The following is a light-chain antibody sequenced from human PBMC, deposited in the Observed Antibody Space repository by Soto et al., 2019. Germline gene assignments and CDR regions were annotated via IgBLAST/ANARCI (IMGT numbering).Light chain of an antibody. CDR3: QQYNSYSYT. CDR1: QSVGNN. CDR2: EAS. V-gene: IGKV3-11*01. Sequence: EIVLTQGPATLSLSPGEVATRSCGASQSVGNNLAWYQQKPGQAPGLLIYEASTRATGIPARFSGSGSGTDFPLTISSLQPDDFAIYSCQQYNSYSYTFGQGTRLEIK. J-gene: IGKJ5*01.